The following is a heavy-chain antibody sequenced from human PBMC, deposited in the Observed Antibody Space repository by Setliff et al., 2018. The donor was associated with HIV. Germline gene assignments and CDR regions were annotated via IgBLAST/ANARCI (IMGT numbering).Heavy chain of an antibody. J-gene: IGHJ4*02. CDR1: GRSFSGYY. D-gene: IGHD7-27*01. Sequence: KASETLSLTCAVYGRSFSGYYWNWIRQSPGKGLEWIGEINHCGGTNYNPSLKSRVTMSIDTSKNQFSLNVSSVTAADTAVYYCARGWGHDGFDFWGQGTLVTVSS. V-gene: IGHV4-34*01. CDR2: INHCGGT. CDR3: ARGWGHDGFDF.